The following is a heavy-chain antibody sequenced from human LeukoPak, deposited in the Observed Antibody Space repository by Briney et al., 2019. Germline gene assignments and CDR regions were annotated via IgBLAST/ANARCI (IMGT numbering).Heavy chain of an antibody. CDR3: ARGKATYYDILTGYYKGDAFDI. V-gene: IGHV1-8*03. CDR1: GYTFTSYD. CDR2: MNPNSGNT. Sequence: ASVKVSCKASGYTFTSYDINWVRQATGQGLEWMGWMNPNSGNTGYAQKFQGRVTITRNTSISTAYMELSSQRSEDTAVYYCARGKATYYDILTGYYKGDAFDIWGQGTMVTVSS. D-gene: IGHD3-9*01. J-gene: IGHJ3*02.